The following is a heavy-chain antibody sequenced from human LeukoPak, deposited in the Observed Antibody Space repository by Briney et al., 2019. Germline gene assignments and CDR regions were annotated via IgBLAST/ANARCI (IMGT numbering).Heavy chain of an antibody. Sequence: GGSLRLSSSAPGYTLKTTVAHGGRQTPGKGLERVALISYEGINKFSAGSVKGRFSISRDNSKNTLYLQMNSLRPEDTALYSCARDQGLTVPAGDALDIWGQGTMVTVSS. CDR2: ISYEGINK. J-gene: IGHJ3*02. CDR3: ARDQGLTVPAGDALDI. D-gene: IGHD4-17*01. CDR1: GYTLKTTV. V-gene: IGHV3-30-3*01.